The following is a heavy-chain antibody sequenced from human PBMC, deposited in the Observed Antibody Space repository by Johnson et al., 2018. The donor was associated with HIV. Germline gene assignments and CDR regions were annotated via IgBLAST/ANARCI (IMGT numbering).Heavy chain of an antibody. J-gene: IGHJ3*02. Sequence: VQLVESGGGLVQPGGSLRLSCAASGFTFDDYGMSWVRQAPGKGLEWVSGINWNGGSTGYADSVKGRFTISRDNAKNSLYLQMDSLRVEDTAGYYCARGFRSAFVDSFDIWGQGRMVTVSS. CDR3: ARGFRSAFVDSFDI. CDR1: GFTFDDYG. CDR2: INWNGGST. D-gene: IGHD3-3*01. V-gene: IGHV3-20*04.